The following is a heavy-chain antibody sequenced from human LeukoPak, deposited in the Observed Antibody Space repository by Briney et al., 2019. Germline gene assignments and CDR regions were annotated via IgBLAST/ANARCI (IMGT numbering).Heavy chain of an antibody. J-gene: IGHJ4*02. CDR1: GGSISSYY. CDR3: ARFGWARGGGRFDY. V-gene: IGHV4-59*12. Sequence: NPSETLSLTCTVSGGSISSYYWNWIRQPPGKGLEWIGSIYYSGSTYYNPSLKSRVTISVDTSKNQFSLKLSSVTAADTAVYYCARFGWARGGGRFDYWGQGTLVTVSS. D-gene: IGHD3-16*01. CDR2: IYYSGST.